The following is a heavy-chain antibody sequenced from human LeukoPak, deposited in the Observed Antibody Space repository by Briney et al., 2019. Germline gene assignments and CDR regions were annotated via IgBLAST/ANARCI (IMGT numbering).Heavy chain of an antibody. CDR3: ARRPYYYDSSGYRDY. Sequence: SETLSLTCTVSGYSISSGYYWGWIRQPPGKGLEWTGSIYHSGSTYYNPSLKSRVTIPVDTSKNQFSLKLSSVTAADTAVYYCARRPYYYDSSGYRDYWGQGTLVTVSS. D-gene: IGHD3-22*01. CDR2: IYHSGST. CDR1: GYSISSGYY. J-gene: IGHJ4*02. V-gene: IGHV4-38-2*02.